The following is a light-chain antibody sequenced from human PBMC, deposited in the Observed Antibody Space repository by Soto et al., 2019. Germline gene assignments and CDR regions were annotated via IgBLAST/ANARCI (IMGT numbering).Light chain of an antibody. Sequence: ESVLTQSQGTLSLSPGERVTLSCRASQTFGSNYLAWYQQRPGQAPRLLIYGASRRASGIPDRFRGSGSGTDFTLTISRLEPEDFAVYYCQQFRTSPLYTFGQGTKLEIK. CDR2: GAS. V-gene: IGKV3-20*01. CDR3: QQFRTSPLYT. J-gene: IGKJ2*01. CDR1: QTFGSNY.